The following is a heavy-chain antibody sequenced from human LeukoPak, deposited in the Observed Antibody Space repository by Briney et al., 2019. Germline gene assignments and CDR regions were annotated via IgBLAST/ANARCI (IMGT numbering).Heavy chain of an antibody. D-gene: IGHD5-12*01. J-gene: IGHJ4*02. Sequence: ASVKVSCKASRYTFTGYYMHWVRQAPGQGLEWMGWINPNSGGTNYAQNFQGRVTMTRDTSISTAYMELSRLRSDDTAVYYCARDLTRAYSGYDLGGYWGQGTLVTVSS. CDR1: RYTFTGYY. V-gene: IGHV1-2*02. CDR2: INPNSGGT. CDR3: ARDLTRAYSGYDLGGY.